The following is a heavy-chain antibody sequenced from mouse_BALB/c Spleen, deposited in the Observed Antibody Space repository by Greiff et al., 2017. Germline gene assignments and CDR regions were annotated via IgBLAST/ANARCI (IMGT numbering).Heavy chain of an antibody. J-gene: IGHJ3*01. CDR1: GFSLTSYG. CDR2: IWAGGST. CDR3: ARLNYYGSSYPAY. Sequence: QVQLKQSGPGLVAPSQSLSITCTVSGFSLTSYGVHWVRQPPGKGLEWLGVIWAGGSTNYNSALMSRLSISKDNSKSQVFLKMNSLQTDDTAMYYCARLNYYGSSYPAYWGQGTLVTVSA. D-gene: IGHD1-1*01. V-gene: IGHV2-9*02.